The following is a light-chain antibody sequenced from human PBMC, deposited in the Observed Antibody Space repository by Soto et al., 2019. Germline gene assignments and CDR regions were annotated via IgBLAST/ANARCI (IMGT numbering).Light chain of an antibody. Sequence: DIQMTQSPSTLSASIGDRVTITCRASQSISSWLAWYQQKPGKAPKLLIYEASNLQTGVPSRFSGSGSGTEFTLTISSLQPDDFATYYCQQYSSYPWTFGQGTKVDIK. V-gene: IGKV1-5*03. CDR1: QSISSW. J-gene: IGKJ1*01. CDR3: QQYSSYPWT. CDR2: EAS.